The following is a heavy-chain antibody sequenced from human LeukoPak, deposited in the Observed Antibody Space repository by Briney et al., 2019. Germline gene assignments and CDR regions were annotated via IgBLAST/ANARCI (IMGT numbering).Heavy chain of an antibody. Sequence: GGSLRLSCSASGFTFSSYAMDWVRQAPGKGLEYVSTISSNGGSTYYADSVKGRFTISRDNAKNSLYLQMNSMRAEDTAVYYCARQRGIAVAGIFDYWGQGTLVTVSS. D-gene: IGHD6-19*01. CDR2: ISSNGGST. CDR3: ARQRGIAVAGIFDY. CDR1: GFTFSSYA. J-gene: IGHJ4*02. V-gene: IGHV3-64*04.